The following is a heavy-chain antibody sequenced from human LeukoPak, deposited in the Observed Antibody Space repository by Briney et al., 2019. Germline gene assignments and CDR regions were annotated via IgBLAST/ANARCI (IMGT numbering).Heavy chain of an antibody. D-gene: IGHD3-10*01. V-gene: IGHV3-64*04. J-gene: IGHJ4*02. CDR3: AKDRYGASSKGFDY. CDR1: GFTFSRYA. CDR2: ISSNGGST. Sequence: PGGSLRLSCSASGFTFSRYAMHWVRQAPGKGLEYVSAISSNGGSTYYADSVKGRFTISRDNSKNTLYLQMNSLRAEDTAVYYCAKDRYGASSKGFDYWGQGTLVTVSS.